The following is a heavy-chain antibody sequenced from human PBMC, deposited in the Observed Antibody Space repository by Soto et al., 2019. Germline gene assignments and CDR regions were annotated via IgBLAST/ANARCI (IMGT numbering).Heavy chain of an antibody. V-gene: IGHV1-18*01. Sequence: VASVKVSCKASGYTFTSYGISWVRQAPGQGLEWMGWISAYNGNTNYAQKLQGRVTMTTDTSTSTAYMELRSLRSDDTAVYYCAGGQYYDFWSGYRLNWFDPWGQGTLVTVSS. J-gene: IGHJ5*02. D-gene: IGHD3-3*01. CDR3: AGGQYYDFWSGYRLNWFDP. CDR2: ISAYNGNT. CDR1: GYTFTSYG.